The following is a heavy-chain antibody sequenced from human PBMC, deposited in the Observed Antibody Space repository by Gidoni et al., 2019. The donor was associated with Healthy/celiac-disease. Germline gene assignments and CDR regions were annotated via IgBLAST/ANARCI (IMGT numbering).Heavy chain of an antibody. CDR1: GGSIRSGGYS. V-gene: IGHV4-30-2*01. D-gene: IGHD6-6*01. CDR3: AASSSGTNPYYMDV. J-gene: IGHJ6*03. Sequence: QLQLQASGSGLVKPSQTLPRTCAVSGGSIRSGGYSWTWIRQPPGKVLEWRVYISHSETPYSNPSLKSRVTISVDRSKNQFSLKLSSVTAAYTALYSCAASSSGTNPYYMDVWGKGTTVTVSS. CDR2: ISHSETP.